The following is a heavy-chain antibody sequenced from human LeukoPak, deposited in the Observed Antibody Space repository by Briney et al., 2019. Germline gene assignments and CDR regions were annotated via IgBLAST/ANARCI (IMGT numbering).Heavy chain of an antibody. CDR1: GYSFTDFW. D-gene: IGHD6-13*01. Sequence: GESLKISCKASGYSFTDFWIGWVRQLPGKGLGWMGNIHPADSDTRYSPSFQGHVTISADKSINTAYLQWTSLNASDTAMYYCARTYTSGWCANWGQGTLVTVSS. V-gene: IGHV5-51*01. CDR3: ARTYTSGWCAN. CDR2: IHPADSDT. J-gene: IGHJ4*02.